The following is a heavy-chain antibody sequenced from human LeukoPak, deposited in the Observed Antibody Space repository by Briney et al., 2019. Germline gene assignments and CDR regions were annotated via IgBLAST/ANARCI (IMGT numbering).Heavy chain of an antibody. V-gene: IGHV1-2*02. CDR3: ARDVRNYDILTGYYKVEYFQH. CDR2: INPNSGGT. J-gene: IGHJ1*01. CDR1: GYTFTGYY. Sequence: ASVKVSCKASGYTFTGYYMHWVRQAPGQELEWMGWINPNSGGTNYAQKFQGRVTMTRDTSISTAYMELSRLRSDDTAVYYCARDVRNYDILTGYYKVEYFQHWGQGTLVTVSS. D-gene: IGHD3-9*01.